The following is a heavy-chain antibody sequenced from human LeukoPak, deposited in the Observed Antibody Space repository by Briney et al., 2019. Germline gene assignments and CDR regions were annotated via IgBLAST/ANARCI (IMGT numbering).Heavy chain of an antibody. CDR1: GYTFTGYH. CDR2: INPYSGDT. CDR3: ARDQGSLTRSWYTGY. J-gene: IGHJ4*02. Sequence: ASVKVSCKASGYTFTGYHIHWVRQAPGQGREWMGRINPYSGDTNFAQKFQGRVTMTRDTSITTAYMDLSSLTPDATAVYFCARDQGSLTRSWYTGYWGQGTQVTVSS. V-gene: IGHV1-2*06. D-gene: IGHD6-13*01.